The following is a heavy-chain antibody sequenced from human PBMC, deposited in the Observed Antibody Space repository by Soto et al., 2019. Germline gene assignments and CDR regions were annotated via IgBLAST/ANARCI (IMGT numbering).Heavy chain of an antibody. CDR1: GFTFSSYA. J-gene: IGHJ2*01. Sequence: GGSLRLSCAASGFTFSSYAMNWVRQAPGKGLEWVSTISGSGGSTYYADSVKGRFTISRDNSKNTQSLQMNSLRAEDTAVYYCVRRLDSSNYHLDPFWGRGTLVTVSS. V-gene: IGHV3-23*01. D-gene: IGHD4-4*01. CDR2: ISGSGGST. CDR3: VRRLDSSNYHLDPF.